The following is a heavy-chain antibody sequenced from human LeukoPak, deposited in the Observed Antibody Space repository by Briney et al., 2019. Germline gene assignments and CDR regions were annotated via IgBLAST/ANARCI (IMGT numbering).Heavy chain of an antibody. Sequence: GGSLRLSCAASGFTFSSYWMSRVRQAPGKGLEWVANIKQDGSEKYYVDSVKGRFTISRDNAKNSLYLQMNSLRAEDTAVYYCARYSGSYYKGSFDYWGQGTLVTVSS. J-gene: IGHJ4*02. CDR3: ARYSGSYYKGSFDY. V-gene: IGHV3-7*01. CDR1: GFTFSSYW. D-gene: IGHD1-26*01. CDR2: IKQDGSEK.